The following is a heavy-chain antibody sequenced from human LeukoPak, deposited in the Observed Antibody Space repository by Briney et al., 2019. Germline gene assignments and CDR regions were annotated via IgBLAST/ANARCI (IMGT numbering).Heavy chain of an antibody. CDR1: GFTFSTYG. V-gene: IGHV3-21*01. Sequence: PGGSLRLSCAASGFTFSTYGMSWVRQAPGKGLEWVSSITASSTAIYSADSVKGRFTISRDNAKNFLYLQMNSLRAEDTAVYYCARTYYDILTGYSPYFDYWGQGILVTVSS. D-gene: IGHD3-9*01. J-gene: IGHJ4*02. CDR3: ARTYYDILTGYSPYFDY. CDR2: ITASSTAI.